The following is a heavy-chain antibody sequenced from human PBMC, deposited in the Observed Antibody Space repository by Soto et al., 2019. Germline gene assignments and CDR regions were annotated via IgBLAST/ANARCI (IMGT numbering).Heavy chain of an antibody. Sequence: GASVKVSCKASGYTFTSYGSSWVRQAPGQGLEWMGWISAYNGNTDYAQKLQGRVTMTTDTSTSTAYMELRSLRSDDTAVYYCARVASGVTMVRGVPDYWGQGTLVTRSS. J-gene: IGHJ4*01. CDR3: ARVASGVTMVRGVPDY. CDR1: GYTFTSYG. V-gene: IGHV1-18*01. CDR2: ISAYNGNT. D-gene: IGHD3-10*01.